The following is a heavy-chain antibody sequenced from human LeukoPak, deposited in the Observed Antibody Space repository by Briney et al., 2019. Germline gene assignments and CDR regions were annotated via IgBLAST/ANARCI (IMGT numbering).Heavy chain of an antibody. D-gene: IGHD3-9*01. V-gene: IGHV4-31*03. CDR1: GGSISSGGYY. CDR3: ARGGDGILTGPHFDY. CDR2: IYYSGST. Sequence: SETLSLTCTASGGSISSGGYYWSWIRQHPGKGLEWIGYIYYSGSTYYNPSLKSRVTISVDTSKNQFSLKLSSVTAADTAVYYCARGGDGILTGPHFDYWGQGTLVTVSS. J-gene: IGHJ4*02.